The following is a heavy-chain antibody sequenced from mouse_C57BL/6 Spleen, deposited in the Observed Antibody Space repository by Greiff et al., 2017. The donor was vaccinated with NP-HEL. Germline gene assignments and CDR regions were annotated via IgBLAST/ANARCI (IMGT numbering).Heavy chain of an antibody. CDR2: IYPGDGDT. D-gene: IGHD2-3*01. CDR3: ARRDDGYYEVFAY. Sequence: VQLQQSGPELVKPGASVKISCKASGYAFSSSWMNWVKQRPGKGLEWIGRIYPGDGDTNYNGKFKGKATLTADKSSSTAYMQLSSLTSEDSAVYFCARRDDGYYEVFAYWGQGTLVTVSA. CDR1: GYAFSSSW. V-gene: IGHV1-82*01. J-gene: IGHJ3*01.